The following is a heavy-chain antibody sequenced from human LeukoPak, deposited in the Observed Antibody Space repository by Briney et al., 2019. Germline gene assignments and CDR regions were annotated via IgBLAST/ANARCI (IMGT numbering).Heavy chain of an antibody. Sequence: GGSLRLSCAASGFTFSSYAMSWVRQAPGKGLEWVSAISGSGGSTYYADSVKGRFTISRDNSKNTVWLQMDSLRAEDTAVYYCAKGWKSIDYWGQGTLVTVSS. J-gene: IGHJ4*02. CDR1: GFTFSSYA. V-gene: IGHV3-23*01. CDR2: ISGSGGST. D-gene: IGHD1-1*01. CDR3: AKGWKSIDY.